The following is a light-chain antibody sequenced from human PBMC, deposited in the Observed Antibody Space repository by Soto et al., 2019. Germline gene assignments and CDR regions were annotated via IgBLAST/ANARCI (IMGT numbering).Light chain of an antibody. CDR1: QSVSSSH. CDR3: QQGTDWPPGT. V-gene: IGKV3D-20*02. Sequence: ENVLTQSPGTLSLSPGERATLSCRASQSVSSSHLAWYQHKPGQAPRLLIYAASSRATGSPDRFRGSASGTDFTLTISSLEPEDFALYYCQQGTDWPPGTFGQGTKVDIK. J-gene: IGKJ1*01. CDR2: AAS.